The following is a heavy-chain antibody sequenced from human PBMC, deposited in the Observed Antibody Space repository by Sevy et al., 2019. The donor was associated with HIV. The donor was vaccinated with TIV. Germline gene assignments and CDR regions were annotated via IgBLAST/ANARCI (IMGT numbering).Heavy chain of an antibody. CDR3: ARDSPGDGGYAH. CDR1: GFTFSTYW. D-gene: IGHD5-12*01. Sequence: GGSLRLSCAASGFTFSTYWMTWVRQAPGQGLEWVANIKEDGSAKYYVDSVKGRFTISRDNAKNSLYLQVNNLRAEDTAVYYCARDSPGDGGYAHWGQGTLVTVSS. CDR2: IKEDGSAK. V-gene: IGHV3-7*01. J-gene: IGHJ1*01.